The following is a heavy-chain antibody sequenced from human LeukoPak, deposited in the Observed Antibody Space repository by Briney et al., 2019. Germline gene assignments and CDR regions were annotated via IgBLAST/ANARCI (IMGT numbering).Heavy chain of an antibody. Sequence: SQTLSLTCAIFGDSVPSNSAAWNWIRQSPSRGLEWLGRTYYRSKRYNDYAVSVKSRITINPDTSKNQISLQLDSVTPEDTAVYYCAREGTYDDESSAYHLWGSLRSPFDSWGQGTLVTVSS. D-gene: IGHD3-22*01. V-gene: IGHV6-1*01. J-gene: IGHJ4*02. CDR3: AREGTYDDESSAYHLWGSLRSPFDS. CDR1: GDSVPSNSAA. CDR2: TYYRSKRYN.